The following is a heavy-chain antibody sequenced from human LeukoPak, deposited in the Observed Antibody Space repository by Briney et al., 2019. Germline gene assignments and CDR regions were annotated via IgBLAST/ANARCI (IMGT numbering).Heavy chain of an antibody. CDR2: IKQDGSEK. V-gene: IGHV3-7*01. J-gene: IGHJ5*02. Sequence: PGGSLRLSCAASGFTFSSYWMSWVRQAPGKGLEWVANIKQDGSEKYYVDSVKGRFTISRDNAKNSLYLQMNSLRAEDTAVYYCARFPLGEQLVLGWFDPWGQGTLVTVSS. CDR3: ARFPLGEQLVLGWFDP. CDR1: GFTFSSYW. D-gene: IGHD6-13*01.